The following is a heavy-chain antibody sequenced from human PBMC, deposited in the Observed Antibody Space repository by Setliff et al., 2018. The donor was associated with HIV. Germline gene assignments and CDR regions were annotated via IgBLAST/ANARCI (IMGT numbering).Heavy chain of an antibody. CDR2: INPNSGGT. Sequence: SVKVSCKASGYIFTGYYIHWIRQAPGQGLECVGWINPNSGGTNYAQKFQGRVTMTRDRSISTAYMELNRLTSDDTAIYYCARGTEYYYDISGYPPHYWGQGTLVTVS. D-gene: IGHD3-22*01. V-gene: IGHV1-2*02. CDR1: GYIFTGYY. CDR3: ARGTEYYYDISGYPPHY. J-gene: IGHJ4*01.